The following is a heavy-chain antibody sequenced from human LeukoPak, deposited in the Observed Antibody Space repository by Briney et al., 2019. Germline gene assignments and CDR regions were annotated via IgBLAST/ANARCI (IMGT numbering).Heavy chain of an antibody. V-gene: IGHV1-69*13. D-gene: IGHD2-15*01. CDR3: ARDIVVVVAATPEHYYGMDV. Sequence: ASVTVSCKASGGTFSSYAISWVRQAPGQGLEWMGGIIPIFGTANYAQKFQGRVTITADESTSTAYMELSSLRSEDTAVYYCARDIVVVVAATPEHYYGMDVWGQGTTVTVSS. CDR1: GGTFSSYA. J-gene: IGHJ6*02. CDR2: IIPIFGTA.